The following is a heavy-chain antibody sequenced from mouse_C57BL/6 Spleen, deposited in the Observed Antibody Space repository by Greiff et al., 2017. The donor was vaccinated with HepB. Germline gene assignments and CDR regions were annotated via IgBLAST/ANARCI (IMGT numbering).Heavy chain of an antibody. CDR3: ARSYYDYDVYYFDY. CDR1: GYTFTSYW. D-gene: IGHD2-4*01. CDR2: IYPSDSET. Sequence: VQLQQPGAELVRPGSSVKLSCKASGYTFTSYWMDWVNQRPGQGLEWIGNIYPSDSETHYNQKFKDKATLTVDKSSSTAYMQLSSLTSEDSAVYYCARSYYDYDVYYFDYWGQGTTLTVSS. J-gene: IGHJ2*01. V-gene: IGHV1-61*01.